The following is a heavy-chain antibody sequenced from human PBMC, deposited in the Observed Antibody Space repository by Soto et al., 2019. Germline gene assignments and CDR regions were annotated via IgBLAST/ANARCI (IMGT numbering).Heavy chain of an antibody. CDR1: GGTFSSYA. D-gene: IGHD4-17*01. CDR2: IIPIFGTA. CDR3: ARDTTVTDDDYYYYGMDV. Sequence: GASVKVSCKASGGTFSSYAISWVRQAPGQGLEWMGGIIPIFGTANYAQKFQGRVTITADESTSIAYMELSSLRSEDTAVYYCARDTTVTDDDYYYYGMDVWGQGTTVTVSS. V-gene: IGHV1-69*13. J-gene: IGHJ6*02.